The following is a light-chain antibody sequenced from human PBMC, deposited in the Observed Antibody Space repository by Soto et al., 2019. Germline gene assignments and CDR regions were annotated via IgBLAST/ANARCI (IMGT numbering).Light chain of an antibody. CDR2: GAS. V-gene: IGKV3-15*01. Sequence: EIVLTQSPGTLSVSLGERATLSCRASQSVSIHLAWYQQKPGQAPRLLIYGASTRATGIPARFSGSGSGTEFTLTISSLQSEDFAVYYCQQYNNWPRTFGQGTKVDIK. CDR1: QSVSIH. J-gene: IGKJ1*01. CDR3: QQYNNWPRT.